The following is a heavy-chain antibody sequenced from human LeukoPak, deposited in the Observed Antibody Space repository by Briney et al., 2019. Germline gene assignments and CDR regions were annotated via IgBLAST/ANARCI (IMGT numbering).Heavy chain of an antibody. CDR3: ARVTTGTTWGY. D-gene: IGHD1-1*01. J-gene: IGHJ4*02. Sequence: SETLSLTCTVSGYSISSGYYWGWIQQPPGKGLGGIGSIYHSGSTYYNPSLKSRVTISVDTSKNQFSLKLSSVTAADTAVYYCARVTTGTTWGYWGQGTLVTVSS. V-gene: IGHV4-38-2*02. CDR2: IYHSGST. CDR1: GYSISSGYY.